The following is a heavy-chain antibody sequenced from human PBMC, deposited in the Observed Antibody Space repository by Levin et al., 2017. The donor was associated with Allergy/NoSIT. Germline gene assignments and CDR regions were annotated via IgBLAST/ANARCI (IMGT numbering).Heavy chain of an antibody. D-gene: IGHD6-25*01. V-gene: IGHV1-18*01. Sequence: ASVKVSCKASDYTFTNFGISWVRQAPGQGLEWMGWISAYNGNTNYAQKLQGRVTMTTDTSTSTAYMELRSLRSDDTAVYWCARGEKGIAAGGLDYWGQGTLVTVSS. CDR1: DYTFTNFG. J-gene: IGHJ4*02. CDR3: ARGEKGIAAGGLDY. CDR2: ISAYNGNT.